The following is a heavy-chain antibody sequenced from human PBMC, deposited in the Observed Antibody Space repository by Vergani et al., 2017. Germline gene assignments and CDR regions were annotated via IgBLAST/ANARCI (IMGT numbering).Heavy chain of an antibody. CDR2: IYYSGST. CDR3: AREVGDFWSGSPLYYFDY. Sequence: QVQLQESGPGLVKPSETLSLTCTVSGGSISSYYWSWIRQPPGKGLEWIGYIYYSGSTNYNPSLKSRVTISVDTSKNQFSLKLSSVTAADTAVYYWAREVGDFWSGSPLYYFDYWGQGTLVTVSS. D-gene: IGHD3-3*01. V-gene: IGHV4-59*01. CDR1: GGSISSYY. J-gene: IGHJ4*02.